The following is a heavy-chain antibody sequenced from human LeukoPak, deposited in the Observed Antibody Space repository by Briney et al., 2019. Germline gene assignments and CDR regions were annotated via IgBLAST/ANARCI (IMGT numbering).Heavy chain of an antibody. CDR2: ISGSGGST. V-gene: IGHV3-23*01. D-gene: IGHD3-22*01. J-gene: IGHJ1*01. CDR3: AKDRGSSGYLAEYFQH. CDR1: GFTFSSYA. Sequence: GGSLRLSCAASGFTFSSYAMSWVRQAPGKGLERVSAISGSGGSTYYADSVKGRFTISRDNSKNTLYLQMNSLRAEDTAVYYCAKDRGSSGYLAEYFQHWGQGTLVTVSS.